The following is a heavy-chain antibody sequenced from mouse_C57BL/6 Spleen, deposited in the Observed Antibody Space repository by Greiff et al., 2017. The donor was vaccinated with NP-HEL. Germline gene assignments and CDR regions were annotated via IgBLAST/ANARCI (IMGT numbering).Heavy chain of an antibody. Sequence: VQLQQSGAELVRPGASVKLSCTASGFNIKDDYMHWVKQRTEQGLEWIGWIDPENGDTEYASKFQGKATITADTSSNTSYLQLSSLTSEDTAVYYCTILTTVVAPYWGQGTSVTVSS. V-gene: IGHV14-4*01. CDR1: GFNIKDDY. CDR2: IDPENGDT. J-gene: IGHJ4*01. CDR3: TILTTVVAPY. D-gene: IGHD1-1*01.